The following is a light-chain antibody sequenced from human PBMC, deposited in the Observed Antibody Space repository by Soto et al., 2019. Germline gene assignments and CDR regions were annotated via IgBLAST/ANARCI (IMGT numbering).Light chain of an antibody. Sequence: IVLTQTPLSSAVTLGQPASFSCESSESLVHSDGKTYLGWLHLRPGQPPRLLIYQISKRPPGVPDRFSGSGAGTNFTLKISRVEPEDVGIFYCMQALQLRTFGQGTKVEIK. CDR3: MQALQLRT. V-gene: IGKV2-24*01. CDR1: ESLVHSDGKTY. J-gene: IGKJ1*01. CDR2: QIS.